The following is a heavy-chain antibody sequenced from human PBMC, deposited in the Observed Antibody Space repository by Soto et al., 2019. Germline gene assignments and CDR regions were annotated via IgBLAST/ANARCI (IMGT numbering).Heavy chain of an antibody. CDR2: VYNNGQT. J-gene: IGHJ5*02. Sequence: SETLSLTCTVAGGSMTRSGYYWGWIRQPPGNELQYIGSVYNNGQTYYNPSLTSPVTISIDTSKNQFSLSLRSVTAADTAVYYCARDQLEGNWIHPPGQATLVSVSS. CDR1: GGSMTRSGYY. V-gene: IGHV4-39*07. D-gene: IGHD1-1*01. CDR3: ARDQLEGNWIHP.